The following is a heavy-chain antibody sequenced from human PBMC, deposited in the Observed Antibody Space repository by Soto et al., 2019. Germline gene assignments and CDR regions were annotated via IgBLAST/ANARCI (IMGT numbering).Heavy chain of an antibody. CDR2: ISSSGSTI. CDR1: GFTSSSYE. D-gene: IGHD3-3*01. J-gene: IGHJ4*02. Sequence: GGSLRLSCAASGFTSSSYEMNWVRQAPGKGLEWVSYISSSGSTIYYADSVKGRFTISRDNAKNSLYLQMNSLRAEDTAVYYCARDGITIFAYAYYFDYWGQGTLVTVSS. CDR3: ARDGITIFAYAYYFDY. V-gene: IGHV3-48*03.